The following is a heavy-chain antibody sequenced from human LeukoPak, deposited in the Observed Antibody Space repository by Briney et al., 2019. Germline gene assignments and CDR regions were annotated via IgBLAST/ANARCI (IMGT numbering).Heavy chain of an antibody. J-gene: IGHJ5*02. CDR3: AGLGVMVLVYQSEP. CDR1: GGSVSGYY. Sequence: SETLYLTCSVSGGSVSGYYWIWIRQPPGNGLEWVGSISYSGNADYNPSLRSRVTLSVDTSKNQFSLKLTSVTAADSAVYYCAGLGVMVLVYQSEPWGQGTPVTVSS. V-gene: IGHV4-59*05. D-gene: IGHD2/OR15-2a*01. CDR2: ISYSGNA.